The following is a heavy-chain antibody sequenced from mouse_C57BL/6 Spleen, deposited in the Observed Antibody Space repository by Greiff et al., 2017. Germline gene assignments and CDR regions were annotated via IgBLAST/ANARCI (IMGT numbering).Heavy chain of an antibody. D-gene: IGHD3-1*01. J-gene: IGHJ1*03. CDR2: IYPGSGST. CDR3: ARKGLCYYWYFDV. Sequence: QVQLQQPGAELVKPGASVKMSCKASGYNFTSYWITWVKQRPGQGLEWIGDIYPGSGSTNYNEKFKSKATLTVVTSSSTAYMQLSSLTSADSAVYYCARKGLCYYWYFDVWGTGTTVTVSS. V-gene: IGHV1-55*01. CDR1: GYNFTSYW.